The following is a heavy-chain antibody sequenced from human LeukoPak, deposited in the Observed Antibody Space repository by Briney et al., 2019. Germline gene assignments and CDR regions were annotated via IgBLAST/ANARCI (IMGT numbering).Heavy chain of an antibody. CDR1: GFTFSNYW. Sequence: GGSLRLSCAASGFTFSNYWMSWVRQAPGKGLEWVANIKEDGSEKYYVDSVKGRFTISRDNARNSLYPQMNSPRAEDTAVYYCASGRQLGYWGQGTLVTVSS. J-gene: IGHJ4*02. CDR2: IKEDGSEK. CDR3: ASGRQLGY. D-gene: IGHD6-13*01. V-gene: IGHV3-7*01.